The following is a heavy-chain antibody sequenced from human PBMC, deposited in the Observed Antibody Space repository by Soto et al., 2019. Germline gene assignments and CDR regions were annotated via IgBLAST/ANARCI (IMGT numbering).Heavy chain of an antibody. CDR2: ITSNGGST. CDR3: LVASAAY. CDR1: GFTFSSYV. Sequence: RGSLRLSCSASGFTFSSYVMNWVRQAPGKGLEYVSGITSNGGSTFYADSVKGRFIISRDNSQNTVYLQMSSLTTADTAVYYCLVASAAYWGQGTQVTVSS. V-gene: IGHV3-64D*06. J-gene: IGHJ4*02. D-gene: IGHD6-13*01.